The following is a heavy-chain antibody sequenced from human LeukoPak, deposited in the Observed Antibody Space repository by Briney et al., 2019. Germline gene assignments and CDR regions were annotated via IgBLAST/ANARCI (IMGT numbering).Heavy chain of an antibody. CDR2: ISSGGSTI. D-gene: IGHD4-17*01. CDR1: GFTFSDYY. V-gene: IGHV3-11*01. CDR3: AKDPRVTISWFDP. Sequence: GGSLRLSCAVSGFTFSDYYMSWIRQAPGKGLEWVSYISSGGSTISHADSVKGRFTISRDNAENSLYLQMNSLRAEDTAVYYCAKDPRVTISWFDPWGQGTLVTVSS. J-gene: IGHJ5*02.